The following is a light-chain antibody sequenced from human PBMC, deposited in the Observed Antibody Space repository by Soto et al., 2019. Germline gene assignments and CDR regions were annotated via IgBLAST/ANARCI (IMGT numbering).Light chain of an antibody. CDR1: QSISSW. J-gene: IGKJ1*01. CDR3: QHYISYSEA. CDR2: KAS. V-gene: IGKV1-5*03. Sequence: DIQMAQSPSTLAASVGARVTITCRASQSISSWLAWYQPKPGKAPKLLIYKASSLESGVPSRFSGGGSGTEFTLTISSLQPDDFATYYCQHYISYSEAFGQGTKVDI.